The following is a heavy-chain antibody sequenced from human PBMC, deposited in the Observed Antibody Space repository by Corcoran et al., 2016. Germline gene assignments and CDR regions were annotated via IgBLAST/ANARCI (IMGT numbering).Heavy chain of an antibody. CDR1: GFTFSSYW. J-gene: IGHJ3*02. Sequence: EVQLVESGGGLVQPGGSLRLSCAASGFTFSSYWMSWVRQAPGKGLEWVANIKQDGSEKSYVAYVKGRYTISRDNAKNSLYLQMNSLRAVDTAVYYCPRVVATEWERFDAWYIWGQGTMVTVSS. CDR2: IKQDGSEK. D-gene: IGHD2-21*02. V-gene: IGHV3-7*01. CDR3: PRVVATEWERFDAWYI.